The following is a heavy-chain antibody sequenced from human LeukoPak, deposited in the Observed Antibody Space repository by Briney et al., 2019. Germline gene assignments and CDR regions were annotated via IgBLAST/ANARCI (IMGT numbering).Heavy chain of an antibody. D-gene: IGHD5-24*01. CDR2: ISYDGSNK. V-gene: IGHV3-30-3*01. CDR3: ASSRGDGYNDYYYYGMDD. CDR1: GFTFSSYA. Sequence: QPGGSLRLSCAASGFTFSSYAMHWVRQAPGKGLEWVAVISYDGSNKYYADSVKGRFTISRDNSKNTLYLQMNSLRAEDTAVYYCASSRGDGYNDYYYYGMDDWGQGTTVTVSS. J-gene: IGHJ6*02.